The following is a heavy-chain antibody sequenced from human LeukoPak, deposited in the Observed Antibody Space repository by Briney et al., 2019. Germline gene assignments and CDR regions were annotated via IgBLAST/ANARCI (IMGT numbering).Heavy chain of an antibody. CDR1: GFTFSSYA. J-gene: IGHJ4*02. V-gene: IGHV3-30*04. D-gene: IGHD4-17*01. Sequence: GGSLRLSCAASGFTFSSYAMHWVRQAPGKGLEWVAVISYDGSNKYYADSVKGRFTISRDNSKNTLYLQMNSLRAEDTAVYYCARASGTTVTYFDYWGQGTLVTVS. CDR2: ISYDGSNK. CDR3: ARASGTTVTYFDY.